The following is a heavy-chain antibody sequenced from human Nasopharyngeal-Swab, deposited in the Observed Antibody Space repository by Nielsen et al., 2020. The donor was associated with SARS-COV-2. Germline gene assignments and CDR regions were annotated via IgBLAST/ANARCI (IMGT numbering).Heavy chain of an antibody. Sequence: AAEKVSRKPCLYSFTRYGITWLGQAPGQGLEWMGWISAYMGKTNQAQKPQGRVTMTTDTSTSTAYMELGSLRSDDTAVYYCARGRDIVATRDFDYWGQGTLVTVSS. CDR1: LYSFTRYG. CDR3: ARGRDIVATRDFDY. V-gene: IGHV1-18*01. D-gene: IGHD5-12*01. CDR2: ISAYMGKT. J-gene: IGHJ4*02.